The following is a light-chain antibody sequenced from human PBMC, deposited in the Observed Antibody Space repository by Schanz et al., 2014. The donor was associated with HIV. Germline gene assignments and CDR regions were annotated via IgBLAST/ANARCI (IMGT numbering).Light chain of an antibody. Sequence: QSVLTQPPSASGTPGQRVTISCSGGRSNIGSNTVNWYQQLPGTAPQLLIHTSNQRPSGVPDRFSGSKSGTSASLAISGLRSEDEAYYYCAAWDDSLKGWVFGGGTKLTVL. CDR2: TSN. V-gene: IGLV1-44*01. CDR3: AAWDDSLKGWV. CDR1: RSNIGSNT. J-gene: IGLJ3*02.